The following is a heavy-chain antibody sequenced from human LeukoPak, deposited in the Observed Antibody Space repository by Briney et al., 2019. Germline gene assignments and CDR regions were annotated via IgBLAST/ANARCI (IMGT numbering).Heavy chain of an antibody. J-gene: IGHJ4*02. CDR1: GYTFSTYG. Sequence: GASVKVSCKASGYTFSTYGISWVRQAPGQGLEWMGWISAYNGNTNYAQKFQGRVTMTEDTSTDTAYMELSSLRSEDTAVYYCATERSGSYWHWGQGTLVTVSS. CDR2: ISAYNGNT. D-gene: IGHD1-26*01. CDR3: ATERSGSYWH. V-gene: IGHV1-18*01.